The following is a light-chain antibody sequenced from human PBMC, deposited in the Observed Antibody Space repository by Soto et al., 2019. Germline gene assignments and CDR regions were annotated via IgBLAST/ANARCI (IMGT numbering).Light chain of an antibody. CDR3: SSYGGDNNLV. CDR1: SSDVGGYNY. CDR2: DVT. V-gene: IGLV2-8*01. J-gene: IGLJ2*01. Sequence: QSALTQPPSASGSPGQSVTISCTGTSSDVGGYNYVSWYQQHPGKVPKLMIYDVTKRPSGVPERFSGSKSGNTASLTVSGLQTEDEADYYCSSYGGDNNLVFGGGTKLTVL.